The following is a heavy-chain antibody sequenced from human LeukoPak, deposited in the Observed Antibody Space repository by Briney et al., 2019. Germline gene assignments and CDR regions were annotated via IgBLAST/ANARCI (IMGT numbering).Heavy chain of an antibody. Sequence: GGSLRLSCAASGFTFDDYGMSWVRQAPGKGLEWVSSISGSGDSTYYADSVKGRFTISRDNSKNTLYLQMNSLRAEDTAVYYCAKDLTHYYDSSGYYPLPDYWGQGTLVTVSS. V-gene: IGHV3-23*01. J-gene: IGHJ4*02. CDR3: AKDLTHYYDSSGYYPLPDY. CDR2: ISGSGDST. CDR1: GFTFDDYG. D-gene: IGHD3-22*01.